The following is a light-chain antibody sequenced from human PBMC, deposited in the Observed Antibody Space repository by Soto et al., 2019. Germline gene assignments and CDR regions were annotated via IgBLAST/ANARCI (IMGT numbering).Light chain of an antibody. Sequence: DIQMTQSPSTVSASVGDRVTITCRASQSISGWLAWYQQKPGKVPKVLIYKASSLESGVPLRFSGSGSGTEFTLTISSLQAEDFATYYCQQYNSYSRAFGPGTKVDIK. V-gene: IGKV1-5*03. CDR3: QQYNSYSRA. CDR2: KAS. CDR1: QSISGW. J-gene: IGKJ1*01.